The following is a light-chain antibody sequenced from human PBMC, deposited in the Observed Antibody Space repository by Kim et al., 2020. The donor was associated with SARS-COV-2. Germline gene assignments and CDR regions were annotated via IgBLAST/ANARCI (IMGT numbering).Light chain of an antibody. V-gene: IGLV2-18*03. CDR3: SSYTSTSTFAV. CDR1: SSDIGGYNR. Sequence: QSALTQPPSVSGSPGQSVTISCTGTSSDIGGYNRVSWYQQPPGTAPKLMIYEVNNRPSGVPDRFSGSKSGNTASLTTSGLQAEDEADYYCSSYTSTSTFAVFGGGTQLTVL. J-gene: IGLJ2*01. CDR2: EVN.